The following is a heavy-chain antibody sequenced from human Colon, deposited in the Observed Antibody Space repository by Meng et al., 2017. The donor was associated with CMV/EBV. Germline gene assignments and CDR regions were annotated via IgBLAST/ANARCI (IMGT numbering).Heavy chain of an antibody. V-gene: IGHV1-2*06. CDR2: INPNSGGT. J-gene: IGHJ4*02. CDR1: GYSFTAYC. Sequence: KSSGYSFTAYCMHWVRQARGQGLEWMGRINPNSGGTNYAQKFQGRVTMTRDTSISTAYMELSRLISDDTAVYYCARGNYYGSDSDPYWGQGTLVTVSS. D-gene: IGHD3-10*01. CDR3: ARGNYYGSDSDPY.